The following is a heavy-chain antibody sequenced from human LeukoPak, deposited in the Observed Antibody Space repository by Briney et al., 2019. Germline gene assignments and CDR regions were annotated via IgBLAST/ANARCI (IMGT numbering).Heavy chain of an antibody. CDR1: GGSISSYY. Sequence: PSETLSLTCTVSGGSISSYYWSWIRQPPGKGLEWIGEINHSGSTNYDPSLKSRVTISVDTSKNQFSLKLSSVTAADTAVYCCARRRGWYDAFDIWGQGTMVTVSS. J-gene: IGHJ3*02. D-gene: IGHD6-19*01. V-gene: IGHV4-34*01. CDR3: ARRRGWYDAFDI. CDR2: INHSGST.